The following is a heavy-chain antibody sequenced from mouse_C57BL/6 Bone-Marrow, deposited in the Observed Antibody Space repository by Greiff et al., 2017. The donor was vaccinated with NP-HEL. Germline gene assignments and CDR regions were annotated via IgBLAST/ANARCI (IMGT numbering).Heavy chain of an antibody. CDR1: EYDFPSYD. CDR2: INSDGGST. CDR3: ARRGVYWYFDV. Sequence: DVKLQESGGGLVQPGESLKLSCESNEYDFPSYDMSWVRKTPEKRLELVAAINSDGGSTYYPDTMERRFIIARDNTKKTLYLQMSSLRSEDTALYYCARRGVYWYFDVWGTGTAVTVSS. J-gene: IGHJ1*03. V-gene: IGHV5-2*03.